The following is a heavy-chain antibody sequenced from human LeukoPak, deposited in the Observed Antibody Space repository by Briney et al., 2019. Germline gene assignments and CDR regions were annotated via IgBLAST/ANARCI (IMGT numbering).Heavy chain of an antibody. Sequence: GGSLRLSCAASGFTFSSYEMNWVRQAPGKGLEWGSYISSSGSTIYYADSVKGRFTISRDNAKNSMYLQMNSLRAEDTAVYYCAREGSGSSGPEGFDYWGQGTLVTVSS. J-gene: IGHJ4*02. V-gene: IGHV3-48*03. CDR1: GFTFSSYE. CDR3: AREGSGSSGPEGFDY. CDR2: ISSSGSTI. D-gene: IGHD3-22*01.